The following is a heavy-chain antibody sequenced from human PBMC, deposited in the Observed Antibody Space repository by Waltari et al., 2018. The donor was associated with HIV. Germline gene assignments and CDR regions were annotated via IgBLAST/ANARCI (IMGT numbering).Heavy chain of an antibody. J-gene: IGHJ4*02. Sequence: APGQGLEWMGWMNPKTGNTGFAQTLQGRVILTRDASMNTAYMELNNLTSGDTAVYYCARQGAGDYGDYLFDYWGQGTLLTVSS. V-gene: IGHV1-8*01. CDR3: ARQGAGDYGDYLFDY. D-gene: IGHD4-17*01. CDR2: MNPKTGNT.